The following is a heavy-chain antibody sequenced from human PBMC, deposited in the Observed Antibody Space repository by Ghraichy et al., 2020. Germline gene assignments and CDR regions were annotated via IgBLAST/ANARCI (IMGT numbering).Heavy chain of an antibody. CDR1: GGSISSGGYY. V-gene: IGHV4-31*03. J-gene: IGHJ6*02. Sequence: SETLSLTCTVSGGSISSGGYYWSWIRQHPGKGLEWIGYIYYSGSTYYNPSLKSRVTISVDTSKNQFSLKLSSVTAADTAVYYCARDRGLAAAGMGYYYYYYGMDVWGQGTTVTVSS. CDR3: ARDRGLAAAGMGYYYYYYGMDV. CDR2: IYYSGST. D-gene: IGHD6-13*01.